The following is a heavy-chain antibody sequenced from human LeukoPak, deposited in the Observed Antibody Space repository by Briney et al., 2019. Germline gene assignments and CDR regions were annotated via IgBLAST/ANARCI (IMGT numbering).Heavy chain of an antibody. CDR3: ARDLAVADKNDYYYYGMDV. J-gene: IGHJ6*02. V-gene: IGHV3-30-3*01. Sequence: GGSLRLSCAASGFTFSSYAMHWVRQAPGKGLEWVAVISYDGSNKYYADSVKGRFTISRDNSKNTLYLQMNSLRAEDTAVYYCARDLAVADKNDYYYYGMDVWGQGTTVTVSS. CDR2: ISYDGSNK. CDR1: GFTFSSYA. D-gene: IGHD6-13*01.